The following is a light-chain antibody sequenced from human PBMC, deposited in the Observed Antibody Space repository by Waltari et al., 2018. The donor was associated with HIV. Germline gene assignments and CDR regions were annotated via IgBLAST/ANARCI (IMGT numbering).Light chain of an antibody. CDR2: YKSDSDK. V-gene: IGLV5-45*02. CDR3: MIWYSSAGV. Sequence: QAVLTQPSSLSASPGASASLTCTLRSGLNVCTYTITWYQQKPGSPPQYLLRYKSDSDKQQGSGVPSRFSGSKDASANAGILLISGLQSEDEADYYCMIWYSSAGVFGGGTKLTVL. CDR1: SGLNVCTYT. J-gene: IGLJ3*02.